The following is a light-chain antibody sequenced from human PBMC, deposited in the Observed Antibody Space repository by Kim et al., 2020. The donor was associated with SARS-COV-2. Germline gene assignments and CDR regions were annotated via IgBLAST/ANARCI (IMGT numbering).Light chain of an antibody. CDR1: QSITSW. V-gene: IGKV1-5*03. CDR3: QQYYSYVT. CDR2: KTS. J-gene: IGKJ2*01. Sequence: DIQMTQSPSTLSASVGDRVTITCRASQSITSWLAWYQQKPGKAPNLLIYKTSTLQSGVPSRFSGSGYGKEFTLTISSLQPDDFATYYCQQYYSYVTFGQGTKLEI.